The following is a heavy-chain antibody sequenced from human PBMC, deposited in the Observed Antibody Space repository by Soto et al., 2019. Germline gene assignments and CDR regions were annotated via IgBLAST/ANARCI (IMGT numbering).Heavy chain of an antibody. CDR2: INHSGST. Sequence: SETLSLTCAVYGGSFSGSYWSWIRQPPGKGLEWIGGINHSGSTNYNPSLKSRVTISVDTSKNQFSLKLSSVTAADTAVYYCARERTGPKPTYHYYYYYGMDVWGQGTTVTVSS. J-gene: IGHJ6*02. D-gene: IGHD1-1*01. CDR3: ARERTGPKPTYHYYYYYGMDV. V-gene: IGHV4-34*01. CDR1: GGSFSGSY.